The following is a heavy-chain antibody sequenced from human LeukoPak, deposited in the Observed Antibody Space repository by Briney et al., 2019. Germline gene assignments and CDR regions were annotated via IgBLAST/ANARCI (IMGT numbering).Heavy chain of an antibody. J-gene: IGHJ4*02. CDR3: ANGNNYFDY. Sequence: PSETLSLTCSVSCGSSSSYFWSWIRQPPGKGLEWIGYIYYSGSTNYNPSLKSRVTISVDTSKNQFSLKLNSVTAADTAVYYCANGNNYFDYWGQGTLVTVAS. V-gene: IGHV4-59*01. CDR2: IYYSGST. CDR1: CGSSSSYF. D-gene: IGHD1/OR15-1a*01.